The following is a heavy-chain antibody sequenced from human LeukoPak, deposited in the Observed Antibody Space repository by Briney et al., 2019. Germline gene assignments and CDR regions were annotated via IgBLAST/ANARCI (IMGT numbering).Heavy chain of an antibody. CDR2: ISSSSYI. Sequence: GESLRLSCAASGFTFSSYSMNWVRQAPGKGLEWVSSISSSSYIYYADSVKGRFTISRDNAKNSLYLQMNSLRAEDTAVYYCARDEDLGPEDYDILTGPDYWGQGTLVTVSS. D-gene: IGHD3-9*01. CDR1: GFTFSSYS. J-gene: IGHJ4*02. CDR3: ARDEDLGPEDYDILTGPDY. V-gene: IGHV3-21*01.